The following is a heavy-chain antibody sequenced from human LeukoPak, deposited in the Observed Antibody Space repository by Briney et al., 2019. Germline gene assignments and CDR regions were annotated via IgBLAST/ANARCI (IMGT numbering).Heavy chain of an antibody. CDR3: ARGRGSSGWYLVSKNYFDY. D-gene: IGHD6-19*01. CDR2: INHSGST. CDR1: GGSFSGYY. Sequence: SETLSLTCAVYGGSFSGYYWSWIRQPPGKGLEWIGEINHSGSTSYNPSLKSRVTISVDTSKNQFSLKLSSVTAADTAVYYCARGRGSSGWYLVSKNYFDYWGQGTLVTVSS. J-gene: IGHJ4*02. V-gene: IGHV4-34*01.